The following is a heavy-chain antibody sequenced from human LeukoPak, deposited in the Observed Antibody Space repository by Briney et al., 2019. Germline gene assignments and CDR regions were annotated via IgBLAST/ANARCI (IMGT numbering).Heavy chain of an antibody. CDR1: GGSISSYY. CDR2: IYYSGST. Sequence: PSETLSLTCTVSGGSISSYYWSWIRQPPGKGLEWIGYIYYSGSTNYNPSLKSRVTISVDTSKNQFSLKLSSVTAADTAVCYCARWDVGAAAGINWFDPWGQGTLVTVSS. CDR3: ARWDVGAAAGINWFDP. D-gene: IGHD6-13*01. V-gene: IGHV4-59*01. J-gene: IGHJ5*02.